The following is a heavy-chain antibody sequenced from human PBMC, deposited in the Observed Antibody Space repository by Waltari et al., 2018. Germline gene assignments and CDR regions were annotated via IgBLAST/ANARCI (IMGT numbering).Heavy chain of an antibody. CDR1: GDSINNNHW. D-gene: IGHD3-9*01. J-gene: IGHJ4*02. V-gene: IGHV4-4*02. CDR3: ARGLSQYGATTGFDY. CDR2: IYGSGST. Sequence: QVQLQESGPGLVKPSGTLSLTCVVSGDSINNNHWWSWVRQAPGKGLEWIGQIYGSGSTIYNPSVKSRVTISADNSKNQCSLTLKSVTAADTALYFCARGLSQYGATTGFDYWGQGTRVSVSS.